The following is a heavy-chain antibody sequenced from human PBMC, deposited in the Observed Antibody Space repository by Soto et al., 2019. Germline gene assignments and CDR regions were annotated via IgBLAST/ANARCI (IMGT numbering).Heavy chain of an antibody. D-gene: IGHD5-12*01. Sequence: QLQLQESGSGLVKPSQTLSLTCAVSGGSISSGGYSWSWIRQPPGKGLEWIGYIYHSGSTYNNPSLKSRVTISVDRSKNQFSRKLSSVTAADKAVYYCAAGGGLPRYYWGQGTLVTVSS. CDR1: GGSISSGGYS. J-gene: IGHJ4*02. V-gene: IGHV4-30-2*02. CDR2: IYHSGST. CDR3: AAGGGLPRYY.